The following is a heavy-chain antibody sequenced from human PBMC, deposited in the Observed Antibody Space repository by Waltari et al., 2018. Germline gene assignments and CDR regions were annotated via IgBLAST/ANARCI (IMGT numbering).Heavy chain of an antibody. J-gene: IGHJ4*02. V-gene: IGHV4-59*01. Sequence: QVQLQESGPGLVKPSETLSLTCTVSGGSISSYYWSWIRQPPGKGLEWIGYIYYSGSTNDNPSLKSRVTISVDTSKNQFSLKLSSVTAADTAVYYCARGKSSSGPTPDYWGQGTLVTVSS. CDR2: IYYSGST. D-gene: IGHD3-22*01. CDR3: ARGKSSSGPTPDY. CDR1: GGSISSYY.